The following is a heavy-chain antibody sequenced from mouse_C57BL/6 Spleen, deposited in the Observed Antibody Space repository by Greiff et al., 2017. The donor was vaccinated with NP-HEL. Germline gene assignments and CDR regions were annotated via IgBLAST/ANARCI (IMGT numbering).Heavy chain of an antibody. V-gene: IGHV1-82*01. D-gene: IGHD1-1*01. J-gene: IGHJ2*01. CDR1: GYAFSSSW. Sequence: VQLQQSGPELVKPGASVKISCKASGYAFSSSWMNWVKQRPGKGLEWIGRIYPGDGDTNYNGKFKGKATLTADKSSSTAYMQLSSLTSEDSAVYFCASLPHYYGSSPNYFDYWGQGTTLTVSS. CDR3: ASLPHYYGSSPNYFDY. CDR2: IYPGDGDT.